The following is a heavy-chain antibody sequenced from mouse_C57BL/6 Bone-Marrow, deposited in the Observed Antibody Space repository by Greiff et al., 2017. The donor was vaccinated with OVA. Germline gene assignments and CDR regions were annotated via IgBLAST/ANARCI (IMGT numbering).Heavy chain of an antibody. J-gene: IGHJ2*01. CDR3: AKNYYGSSSYYFDY. CDR2: IWRGGST. CDR1: GFSLTSYG. Sequence: QVHVKQSGPGLVQPSQSLSITCTVSGFSLTSYGVHWVRQSPGKGLEWLGVIWRGGSTDYNAAFMSRLSITKDNSKSQVFFKMNSLQADDTAIYYCAKNYYGSSSYYFDYWGQGTTLTVSS. V-gene: IGHV2-5*01. D-gene: IGHD1-1*01.